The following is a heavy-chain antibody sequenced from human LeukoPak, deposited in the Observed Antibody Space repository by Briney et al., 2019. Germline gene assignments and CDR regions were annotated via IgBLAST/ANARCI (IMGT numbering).Heavy chain of an antibody. CDR3: ARDRTTAPEVDY. CDR1: GFTFSSYG. CDR2: IWYDGSNK. V-gene: IGHV3-33*01. Sequence: GGSLRLSCAASGFTFSSYGMHWVRQAPGKGLEWVAVIWYDGSNKYYADSVKGRFTISRDNSKNTLYLQMNSLRAEDTAVYYCARDRTTAPEVDYWGQGILVTVSS. J-gene: IGHJ4*02. D-gene: IGHD1-7*01.